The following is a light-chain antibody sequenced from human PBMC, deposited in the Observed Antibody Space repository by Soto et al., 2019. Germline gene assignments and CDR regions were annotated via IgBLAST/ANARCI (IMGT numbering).Light chain of an antibody. CDR3: QQYNNWPPIT. CDR1: QSVSSN. CDR2: GAS. V-gene: IGKV3-15*01. J-gene: IGKJ5*01. Sequence: EIMIAPSPAPPVLFPGGKTTPFPRASQSVSSNLTWYQQKPGQAPRLLIYGASTRATGIPARFSGSGSGTEFTLTISSLQSEDFAVYYCQQYNNWPPITFGQGTRLEIK.